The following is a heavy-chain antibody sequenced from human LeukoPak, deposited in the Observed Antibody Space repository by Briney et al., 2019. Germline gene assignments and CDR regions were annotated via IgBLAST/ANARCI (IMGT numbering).Heavy chain of an antibody. D-gene: IGHD2-2*01. CDR2: INSDGSST. J-gene: IGHJ4*02. CDR1: GFTFSNYW. V-gene: IGHV3-74*01. CDR3: ARDGYCSSTSCYSFDY. Sequence: GGSLRLSCAASGFTFSNYWIHWVRQAPGKGLVWVSRINSDGSSTSYADSVKGRFTISRDNAKNTLYLQMNSLRAEDTAVYYCARDGYCSSTSCYSFDYWGQGTLVTVSS.